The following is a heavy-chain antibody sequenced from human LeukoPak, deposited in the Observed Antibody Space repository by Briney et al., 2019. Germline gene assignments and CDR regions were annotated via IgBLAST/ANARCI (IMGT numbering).Heavy chain of an antibody. CDR1: GFTFSTYS. J-gene: IGHJ5*02. Sequence: GGSLRLSCAASGFTFSTYSMNWVRQAPGKGLEWVSSISSSNTYIYYADSVKGRFTISRDNAKNSLCLQMSSLRAADTAVYYCARGRGASWGQGTLVTVSS. D-gene: IGHD3-10*01. CDR3: ARGRGAS. V-gene: IGHV3-21*01. CDR2: ISSSNTYI.